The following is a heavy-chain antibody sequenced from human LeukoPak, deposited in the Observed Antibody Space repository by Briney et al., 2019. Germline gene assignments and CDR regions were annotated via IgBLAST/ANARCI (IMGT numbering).Heavy chain of an antibody. J-gene: IGHJ4*02. CDR1: GFTFSSHA. Sequence: GGSLRLSCAASGFTFSSHAMTWVRQAPGKGLEWASVISGNDGSTYYADSVKGRFTISRDNSKSTLYLQMNSLRAEDTAVYYCARELGWLRYRDYWGQGTLVTVSS. D-gene: IGHD5-12*01. CDR3: ARELGWLRYRDY. V-gene: IGHV3-23*01. CDR2: ISGNDGST.